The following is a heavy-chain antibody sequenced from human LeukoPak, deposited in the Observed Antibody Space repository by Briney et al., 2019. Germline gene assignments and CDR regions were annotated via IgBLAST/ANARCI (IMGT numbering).Heavy chain of an antibody. D-gene: IGHD2-2*01. CDR2: ITSSSSYI. Sequence: GGSLRLSCAASGFTFSSYSMNWVRQAPGKGLEWVSSITSSSSYIYYADSVKGRFTISRDNVKNSLYLQMNSLRAEDTAVYYCSRDRHCIGSTCYGLWGQGTRVTVSS. CDR1: GFTFSSYS. V-gene: IGHV3-21*01. CDR3: SRDRHCIGSTCYGL. J-gene: IGHJ4*02.